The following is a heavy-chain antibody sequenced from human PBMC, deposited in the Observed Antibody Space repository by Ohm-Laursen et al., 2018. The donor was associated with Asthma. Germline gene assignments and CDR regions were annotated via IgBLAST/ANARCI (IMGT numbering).Heavy chain of an antibody. CDR2: ISYDGSNK. V-gene: IGHV3-33*05. J-gene: IGHJ6*02. CDR1: GFTFSSYG. D-gene: IGHD3/OR15-3a*01. CDR3: ATWTGNYPLDV. Sequence: SLRLSCAASGFTFSSYGMHWVRQAPGKGLEWVAVISYDGSNKYYADSVKGRFTISRDNSKNTLYLLLNSLRADDTAVYYCATWTGNYPLDVWGQGTKVTVSS.